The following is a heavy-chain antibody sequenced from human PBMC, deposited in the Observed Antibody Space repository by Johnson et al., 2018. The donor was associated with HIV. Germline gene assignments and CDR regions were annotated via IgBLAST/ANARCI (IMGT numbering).Heavy chain of an antibody. CDR3: AREVRYTSWSFDI. CDR2: MNSDGSST. D-gene: IGHD6-19*01. V-gene: IGHV3-74*03. J-gene: IGHJ3*02. Sequence: VQLVESGGGLVQPGGSLTLSCAASGFTFSHYWMHWVRQAPGKGLVWVSRMNSDGSSTTYADSVKGRFTISRDNAKNTLYLQMKTLRAEDTAVYYCAREVRYTSWSFDIWGQGTMVTVSS. CDR1: GFTFSHYW.